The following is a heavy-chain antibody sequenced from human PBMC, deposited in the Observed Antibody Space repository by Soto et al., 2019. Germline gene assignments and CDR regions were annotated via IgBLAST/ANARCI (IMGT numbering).Heavy chain of an antibody. CDR2: IYPGDSDT. CDR3: ARILDIVVVPAAIGGGAFDI. CDR1: GYSFTSYW. J-gene: IGHJ3*02. D-gene: IGHD2-2*03. Sequence: PGESLKISCKGSGYSFTSYWIGWVRQMPGKGLEWMGIIYPGDSDTRYSPSFQGQVTISADKSISTAYLQWSSLKASDTAMYYCARILDIVVVPAAIGGGAFDIWGQGTMVTVS. V-gene: IGHV5-51*01.